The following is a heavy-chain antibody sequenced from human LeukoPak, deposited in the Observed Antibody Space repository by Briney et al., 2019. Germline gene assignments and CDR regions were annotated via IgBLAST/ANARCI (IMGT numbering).Heavy chain of an antibody. V-gene: IGHV1-18*04. CDR3: AKERGAAGDFGY. CDR2: ISAYNGNT. CDR1: GYTFTGYY. D-gene: IGHD6-13*01. J-gene: IGHJ4*02. Sequence: ASVKVSCKASGYTFTGYYMHWVRQAPGQGLEWMGWISAYNGNTNYAQKLQGRVTMTTDTSTSTAYMELRSLRSDDTAVYYCAKERGAAGDFGYRGQGTLVTGSS.